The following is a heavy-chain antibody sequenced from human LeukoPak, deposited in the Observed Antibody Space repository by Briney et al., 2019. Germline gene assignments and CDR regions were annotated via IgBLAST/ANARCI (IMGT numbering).Heavy chain of an antibody. CDR1: GFTFSNYA. V-gene: IGHV3-23*01. CDR2: ISDSGGST. CDR3: ATRERYCSSTSCYEWFDP. D-gene: IGHD2-2*01. J-gene: IGHJ5*02. Sequence: GGSLRLSCLASGFTFSNYAMSWVRQAPGKGLEWVSGISDSGGSTYYADSVKGRFTISRDNSKNTLYLQMNSLRAEDTAVYYCATRERYCSSTSCYEWFDPWGQGTLVTVSS.